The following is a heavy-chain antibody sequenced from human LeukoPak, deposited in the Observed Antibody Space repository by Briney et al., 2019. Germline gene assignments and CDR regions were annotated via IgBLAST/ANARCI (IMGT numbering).Heavy chain of an antibody. CDR1: GYTLTELS. CDR3: ARSSGDY. D-gene: IGHD6-19*01. V-gene: IGHV1-24*01. Sequence: ASVKVSCKVSGYTLTELSMHWVRQAPGKGLEWMGGFDPEDGETIYAQKFQGRVTMTRNTSISTAYMELSSLRSEDTAVYYCARSSGDYWGQGTLVTVSS. J-gene: IGHJ4*02. CDR2: FDPEDGET.